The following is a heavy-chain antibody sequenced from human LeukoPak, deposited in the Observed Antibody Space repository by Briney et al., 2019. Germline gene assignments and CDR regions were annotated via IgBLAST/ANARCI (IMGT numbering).Heavy chain of an antibody. J-gene: IGHJ1*01. V-gene: IGHV3-30-3*02. CDR2: MAYDAKNE. CDR3: STAAYYGSGSYYGEDS. D-gene: IGHD3-10*01. CDR1: GFTFRYYA. Sequence: PGRSLRLSCATSGFTFRYYAMQWVRQPPGKGLEWVAVMAYDAKNEYYADSVKGRFTISRDNSKNTLHLQMNSLRPEDTAVYYCSTAAYYGSGSYYGEDSWGQGTLVTVSS.